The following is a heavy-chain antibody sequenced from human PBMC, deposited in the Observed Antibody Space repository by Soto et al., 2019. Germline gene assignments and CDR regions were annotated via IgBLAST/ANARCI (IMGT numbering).Heavy chain of an antibody. D-gene: IGHD3-3*01. Sequence: SETLSLTCGVHGGSFNGYYWTWIRQAPWKGLDWIGEINHSKITNYNPSLKNRLTISLDTSKRQISLDLRSVTAADTAVYYCARLCRWSGFYCWDRRGFDFWGPGTLVIVYS. J-gene: IGHJ4*02. CDR1: GGSFNGYY. V-gene: IGHV4-34*01. CDR3: ARLCRWSGFYCWDRRGFDF. CDR2: INHSKIT.